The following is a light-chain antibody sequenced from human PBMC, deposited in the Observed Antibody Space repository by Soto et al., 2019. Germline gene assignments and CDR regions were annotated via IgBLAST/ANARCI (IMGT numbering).Light chain of an antibody. CDR3: MQALQTRT. CDR1: QSLLNSNGYNY. CDR2: LGS. J-gene: IGKJ4*01. V-gene: IGKV2-28*01. Sequence: DIVMTQSPLSLPVTPGEPASISCRSSQSLLNSNGYNYLDGYLQKPVQSPQLLIYLGSNRASGVPDRFSGSGAGTDFTLKISRVEAEDVGVYYCMQALQTRTFGGGTKVEIK.